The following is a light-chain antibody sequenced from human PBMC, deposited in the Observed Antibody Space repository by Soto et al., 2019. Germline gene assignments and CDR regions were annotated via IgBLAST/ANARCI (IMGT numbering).Light chain of an antibody. CDR2: AAS. J-gene: IGKJ4*01. V-gene: IGKV1D-12*01. CDR3: QQTNSFPLT. Sequence: DIRMTQSPASVSASVGDGVTITCRASQGISTSLGWYQQKPGKAPKLLIYAASSLQSGVPSRFSGTGSGTDFTLTISSLQPEDFATYYCQQTNSFPLTFGGGTKVDIK. CDR1: QGISTS.